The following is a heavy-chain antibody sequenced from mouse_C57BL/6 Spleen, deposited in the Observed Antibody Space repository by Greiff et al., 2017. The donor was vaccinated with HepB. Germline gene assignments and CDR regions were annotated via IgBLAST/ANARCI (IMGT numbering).Heavy chain of an antibody. CDR2: ILPGSGST. V-gene: IGHV1-9*01. CDR1: GYTFTGYW. D-gene: IGHD3-2*02. CDR3: ARAAQATYFDC. Sequence: QVQLQQSGAELMKPGASVKLSCKATGYTFTGYWIEWVKQRPGHGLEWIGDILPGSGSTNYNEKFKGKATFTADTSSNTAYMQLSGMTTGDTAIYNCARAAQATYFDCWGQSTTLTVSS. J-gene: IGHJ2*01.